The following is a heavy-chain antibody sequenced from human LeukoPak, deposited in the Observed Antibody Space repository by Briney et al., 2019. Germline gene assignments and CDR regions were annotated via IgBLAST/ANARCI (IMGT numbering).Heavy chain of an antibody. J-gene: IGHJ3*02. Sequence: SETLSLTCTVSGGSISSYYWSWIRQPPGKGLEWIGYIYYSGGTNYNPSLKSRVTISVDTSKNQFSLKLSSVTAADTAVYYCARVPGRYYDSSGYYSNDAFDIWGQGTMVTVSS. D-gene: IGHD3-22*01. CDR2: IYYSGGT. CDR1: GGSISSYY. V-gene: IGHV4-59*01. CDR3: ARVPGRYYDSSGYYSNDAFDI.